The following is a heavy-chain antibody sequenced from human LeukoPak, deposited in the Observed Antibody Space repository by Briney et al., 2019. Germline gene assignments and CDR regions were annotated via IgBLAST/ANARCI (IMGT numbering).Heavy chain of an antibody. CDR1: GGTFISYA. Sequence: ASVKVSCKASGGTFISYAISWVRQAPGQGLEWMGGIIPIFGTANYPQKFQGRVTITADESTSTAYMELSSLRSEDTAGYYCARSFRYCSGGSCYAEPANFDYWGQGTLVTVSS. CDR2: IIPIFGTA. J-gene: IGHJ4*02. V-gene: IGHV1-69*13. D-gene: IGHD2-15*01. CDR3: ARSFRYCSGGSCYAEPANFDY.